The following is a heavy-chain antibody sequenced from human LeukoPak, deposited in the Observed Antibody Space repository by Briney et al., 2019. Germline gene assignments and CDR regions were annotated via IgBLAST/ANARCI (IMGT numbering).Heavy chain of an antibody. Sequence: SETLSLTCTVSGGSFSSGSYYWSWIRQPPGKGLEWIGYIYYSGSTNYNPSLKSRVTISVDTSKNQFSLKLSSVTAADTAVYYCARVTKGYYDSSGYRDYWGQGTLVTVSS. CDR3: ARVTKGYYDSSGYRDY. V-gene: IGHV4-61*01. CDR1: GGSFSSGSYY. J-gene: IGHJ4*02. D-gene: IGHD3-22*01. CDR2: IYYSGST.